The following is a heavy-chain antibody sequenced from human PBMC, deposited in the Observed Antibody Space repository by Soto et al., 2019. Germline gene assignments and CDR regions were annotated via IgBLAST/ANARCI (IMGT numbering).Heavy chain of an antibody. Sequence: SETLSLTCTVSGGSISSSSYYWGWIRQPPGKGLEWIGSIYYSGSTYYNPSLKSRVTISVDTSKNQFSLKLSSVTAADAAVYYCASGIAAAVNWFDPWGQGTLVTVSS. V-gene: IGHV4-39*07. CDR2: IYYSGST. J-gene: IGHJ5*02. CDR1: GGSISSSSYY. CDR3: ASGIAAAVNWFDP. D-gene: IGHD6-13*01.